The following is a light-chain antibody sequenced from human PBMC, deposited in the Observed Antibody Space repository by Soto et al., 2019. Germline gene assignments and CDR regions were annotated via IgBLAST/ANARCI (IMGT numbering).Light chain of an antibody. Sequence: EIVMTQSPATLSVSPGERATLSCRASRSVNSNLAWYQHKPGQPPRLLIYGASTRATGIPGRFSGSESGTEFTLTISSLQSEDSAVYYCQPYNNWRPLTFGGGTKVEI. CDR1: RSVNSN. V-gene: IGKV3-15*01. J-gene: IGKJ4*01. CDR2: GAS. CDR3: QPYNNWRPLT.